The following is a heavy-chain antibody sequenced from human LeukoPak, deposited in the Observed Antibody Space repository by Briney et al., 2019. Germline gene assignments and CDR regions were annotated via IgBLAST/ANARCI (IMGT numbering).Heavy chain of an antibody. CDR2: IYSGGTT. D-gene: IGHD5-24*01. CDR3: AREAGYSLDY. Sequence: RGSLRLSCAASGVTVSNNYMTWVRQAPGKGLEWVSVIYSGGTTYYADSVKGRFTISRDNSKNTVYLQMNSLRAEDTAVYYCAREAGYSLDYWGQGNLVSVSS. CDR1: GVTVSNNY. V-gene: IGHV3-53*01. J-gene: IGHJ4*02.